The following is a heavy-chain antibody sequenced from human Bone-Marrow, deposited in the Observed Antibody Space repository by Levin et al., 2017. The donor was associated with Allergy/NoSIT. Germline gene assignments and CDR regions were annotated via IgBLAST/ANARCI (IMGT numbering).Heavy chain of an antibody. CDR1: GFTFSNDA. D-gene: IGHD6-13*01. CDR2: IRGGSDLI. Sequence: GGSLRLSCAASGFTFSNDAMSWVRQAPGKGLEWVSLIRGGSDLIEYADSVRGRFTISRDNSKNTLFLQMDSLRPEDTAIYYCAKGQHDASTFDYWGQGTLVTVAS. J-gene: IGHJ4*02. V-gene: IGHV3-23*01. CDR3: AKGQHDASTFDY.